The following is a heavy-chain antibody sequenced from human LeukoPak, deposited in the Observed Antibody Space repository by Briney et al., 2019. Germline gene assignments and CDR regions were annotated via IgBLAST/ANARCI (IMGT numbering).Heavy chain of an antibody. CDR1: GGSFSGYY. Sequence: PSETLSLTCAVYGGSFSGYYWSWIRQPPGRGLEWMGEINHSGSTNYNPSLKSRVTISVDTSKNQFSLKLSSVTAADTAVYYCARGRRPYYYGSGSPYFDYWGQGTLVTVSS. J-gene: IGHJ4*02. D-gene: IGHD3-10*01. V-gene: IGHV4-34*01. CDR3: ARGRRPYYYGSGSPYFDY. CDR2: INHSGST.